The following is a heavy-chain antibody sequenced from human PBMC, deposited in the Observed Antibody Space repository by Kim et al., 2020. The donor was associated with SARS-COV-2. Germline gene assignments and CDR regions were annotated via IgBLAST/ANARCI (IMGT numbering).Heavy chain of an antibody. D-gene: IGHD6-25*01. CDR3: ATLPWYQRCH. CDR2: FRDIGDET. V-gene: IGHV3-23*01. CDR1: GFTFRTDA. Sequence: GGSLRLYCAASGFTFRTDAISWVRQAPGKGLEWVSAFRDIGDETDYADSVKGRFTVSGDISRTTAYLEMNSLRVEDTAVYYCATLPWYQRCHCGRGTLVTVSS. J-gene: IGHJ1*01.